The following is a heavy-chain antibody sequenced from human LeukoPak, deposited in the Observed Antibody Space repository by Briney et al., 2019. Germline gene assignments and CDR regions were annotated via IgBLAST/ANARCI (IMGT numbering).Heavy chain of an antibody. Sequence: GGSLRLSCAASGFTFSSYSMNWVRQAPGKGLEWVSSISSSSSYIYYADSVKGRFTISRDNAKNSLYLQVNTLRAEDTAVYYCARDGAAGNLDFDYWGQGTLVTVSS. CDR1: GFTFSSYS. CDR3: ARDGAAGNLDFDY. V-gene: IGHV3-21*01. J-gene: IGHJ4*02. D-gene: IGHD6-13*01. CDR2: ISSSSSYI.